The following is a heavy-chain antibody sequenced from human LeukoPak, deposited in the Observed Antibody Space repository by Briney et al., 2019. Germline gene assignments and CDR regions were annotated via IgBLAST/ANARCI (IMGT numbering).Heavy chain of an antibody. CDR3: ARALTGWFDP. Sequence: SQTLSLTCTVSGDSISSYYWSWIRQPPGKGLEWSGYIYYIGSTSYNPSLKSRVTISVDTSKSQFSLKLSSVTAADTAVYYCARALTGWFDPWGQGTLVTVSS. CDR1: GDSISSYY. CDR2: IYYIGST. J-gene: IGHJ5*02. D-gene: IGHD4-11*01. V-gene: IGHV4-59*01.